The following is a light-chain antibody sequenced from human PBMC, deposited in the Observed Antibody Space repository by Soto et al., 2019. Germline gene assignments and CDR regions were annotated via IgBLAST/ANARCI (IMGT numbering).Light chain of an antibody. CDR3: KNKITWLPYP. V-gene: IGKV3D-15*01. J-gene: IGKJ2*01. Sequence: EIVMTQSPATLSVSPGERATLSCRASQSVSSNLAWYQQKPGQAPRLLIYGASTRATGIPARFSGSGSGTDSPLPISSLRSKNLEVNYCKNKITWLPYPFAQGTKRE. CDR2: GAS. CDR1: QSVSSN.